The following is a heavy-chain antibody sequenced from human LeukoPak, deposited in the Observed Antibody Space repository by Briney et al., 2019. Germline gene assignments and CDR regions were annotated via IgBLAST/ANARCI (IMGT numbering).Heavy chain of an antibody. CDR1: GFTVSSNY. D-gene: IGHD2-2*01. CDR2: IYSGGST. J-gene: IGHJ6*03. CDR3: ARAWADSTSYYYYYMDV. V-gene: IGHV3-53*01. Sequence: GGSLRLSCAASGFTVSSNYMSWVRQAPGKGLEWVSVIYSGGSTYYADSVKGRFTISRDNSKNTLYLQMNSPRAEATAVYYCARAWADSTSYYYYYMDVWGKGTTVTVSS.